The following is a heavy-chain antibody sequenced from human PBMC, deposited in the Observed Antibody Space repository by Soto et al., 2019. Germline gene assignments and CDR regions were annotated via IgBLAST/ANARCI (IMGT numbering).Heavy chain of an antibody. Sequence: SETLSLTCTVSGGSISSGDYYWSWIRQPPGKGLEWIGYIYYSGSTYYNPSLKSRVTISVDTSKNQFSLKLSSVTAADTAVYYCARGEIWFGEYSYYYGMDVWGQGTTVTVSS. CDR1: GGSISSGDYY. J-gene: IGHJ6*02. CDR2: IYYSGST. D-gene: IGHD3-10*01. V-gene: IGHV4-30-4*01. CDR3: ARGEIWFGEYSYYYGMDV.